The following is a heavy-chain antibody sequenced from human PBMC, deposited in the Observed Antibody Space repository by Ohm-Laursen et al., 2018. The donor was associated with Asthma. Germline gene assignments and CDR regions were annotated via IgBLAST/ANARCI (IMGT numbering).Heavy chain of an antibody. CDR2: ISSSGFTI. D-gene: IGHD6-6*01. CDR3: ARGYSSSSLFVLYYYNMDV. J-gene: IGHJ6*02. V-gene: IGHV3-11*01. CDR1: GFTFNDYY. Sequence: GSLRLSCSASGFTFNDYYMSWIRQAPGKGLEWVSFISSSGFTIYYADSVKGRFTISRDNAKNSLYLQMNSLRAEDTAVYYCARGYSSSSLFVLYYYNMDVWGQGTTVTVSS.